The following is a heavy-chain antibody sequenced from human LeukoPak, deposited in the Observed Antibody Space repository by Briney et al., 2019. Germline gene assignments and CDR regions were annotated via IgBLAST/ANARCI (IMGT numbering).Heavy chain of an antibody. V-gene: IGHV1-69*04. J-gene: IGHJ6*02. CDR3: ARDNSGWDYYYYGMDV. D-gene: IGHD6-19*01. Sequence: GASVNVSCKASGGTFSSYAISWVRQAPGQGLEWMGRIIPILGIANYAQKFQGRVTITADKSTSTAYMELSSLRSEDTAVYYCARDNSGWDYYYYGMDVWGQGTTVTVSS. CDR1: GGTFSSYA. CDR2: IIPILGIA.